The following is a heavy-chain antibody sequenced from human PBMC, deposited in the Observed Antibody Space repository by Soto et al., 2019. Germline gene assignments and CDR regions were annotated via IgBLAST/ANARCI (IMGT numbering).Heavy chain of an antibody. CDR1: GYTFTSYA. D-gene: IGHD5-18*01. J-gene: IGHJ4*02. V-gene: IGHV1-3*01. Sequence: WASVKVSCKASGYTFTSYAMHWVRQAPGQRLEWMGWINAGNGNTKYSQKFQGRVTITRDTSASTAYMELSSLRSEDTAVYYCARSSYGYPLVQLSFDYWGQGTLVTVSS. CDR3: ARSSYGYPLVQLSFDY. CDR2: INAGNGNT.